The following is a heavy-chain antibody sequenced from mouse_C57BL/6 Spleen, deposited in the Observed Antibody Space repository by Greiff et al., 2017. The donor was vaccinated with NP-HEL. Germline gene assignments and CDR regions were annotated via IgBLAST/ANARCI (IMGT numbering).Heavy chain of an antibody. V-gene: IGHV3-6*01. CDR2: ISYDGSN. Sequence: EVKLMESGPGLVKPSQSLSLTCSVTGYSITSGYYWNWIRQFPGNKLEWMGYISYDGSNNYNPSLKNRISITRDTSKNQFFLKLNSVTTEDTATYYCARYYYYGSSYDWYFDVWGTGTTVTVSS. D-gene: IGHD1-1*01. CDR3: ARYYYYGSSYDWYFDV. J-gene: IGHJ1*03. CDR1: GYSITSGYY.